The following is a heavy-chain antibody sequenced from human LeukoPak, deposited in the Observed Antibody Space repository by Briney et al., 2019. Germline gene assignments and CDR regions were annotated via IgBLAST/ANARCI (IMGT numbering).Heavy chain of an antibody. D-gene: IGHD1-26*01. J-gene: IGHJ4*02. CDR1: GFTFSSYW. CDR2: IKQDGSGK. CDR3: ARGPVGATDYFDY. V-gene: IGHV3-7*01. Sequence: PGGSLRLSCAASGFTFSSYWMSWVRQAPGKGLEWVANIKQDGSGKYYVDSVKGRFTISRDNAKNSLYLQMNSLRAEDTAVYYCARGPVGATDYFDYWGQGTLVTVSS.